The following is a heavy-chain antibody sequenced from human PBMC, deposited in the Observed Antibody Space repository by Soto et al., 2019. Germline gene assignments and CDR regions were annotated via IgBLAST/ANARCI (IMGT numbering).Heavy chain of an antibody. V-gene: IGHV3-23*01. Sequence: GGSLRLSCAASGFTFSSYALSWVRQAPGRGLDWVSLISGSGGGTYDADSVKSRFTISRDNSRNTLYLQVNSLTAEDTAVYYCARGGVTGNTRSFFDYWGQGSLVTVSS. D-gene: IGHD1-7*01. CDR2: ISGSGGGT. CDR1: GFTFSSYA. J-gene: IGHJ4*02. CDR3: ARGGVTGNTRSFFDY.